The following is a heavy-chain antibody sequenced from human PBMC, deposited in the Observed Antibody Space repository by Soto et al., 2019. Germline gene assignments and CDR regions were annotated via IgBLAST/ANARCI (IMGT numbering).Heavy chain of an antibody. CDR3: AKERGDYDYIWGSFRPFDY. D-gene: IGHD3-16*02. V-gene: IGHV3-23*01. Sequence: GGSLRLSCAASGITFSSYAMSWVRQAPGKGLEWVSSISGGGGSTYYADSVKGRFTISRDNSKDTLYLQMNSLRAEDTAIYYCAKERGDYDYIWGSFRPFDYWGQGTLVTVSS. J-gene: IGHJ4*02. CDR1: GITFSSYA. CDR2: ISGGGGST.